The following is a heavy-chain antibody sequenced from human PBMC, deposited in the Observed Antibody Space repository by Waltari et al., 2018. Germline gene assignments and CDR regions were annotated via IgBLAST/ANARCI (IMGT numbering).Heavy chain of an antibody. J-gene: IGHJ4*02. D-gene: IGHD2-15*01. CDR1: GFTFSSYT. CDR3: AREWGVMVGTAGFYFDY. V-gene: IGHV3-21*01. CDR2: ISSGSSYT. Sequence: EVQLVGSGGGLVKPGGSLRLSCAASGFTFSSYTMNWVRQAPGKGLEGVSSISSGSSYTYDADSVKGRFTISRDNAKNSLHLQMNSLRAEDTAVYYCAREWGVMVGTAGFYFDYWGQGALVTVSS.